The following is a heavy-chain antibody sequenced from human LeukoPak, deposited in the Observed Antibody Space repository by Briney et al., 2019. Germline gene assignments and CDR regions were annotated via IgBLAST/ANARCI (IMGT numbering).Heavy chain of an antibody. CDR2: IKQDGREI. CDR3: AKSTRWSSEY. J-gene: IGHJ4*02. V-gene: IGHV3-7*01. CDR1: GFTLSDYW. Sequence: GGSLRLSCVVSGFTLSDYWMIWVRQAPGKGLEWVASIKQDGREIYYVDSVKGRFTVSRDNTKNTLFLQMNSLRADDTAVYYCAKSTRWSSEYWGQGTLVTVSS. D-gene: IGHD2-15*01.